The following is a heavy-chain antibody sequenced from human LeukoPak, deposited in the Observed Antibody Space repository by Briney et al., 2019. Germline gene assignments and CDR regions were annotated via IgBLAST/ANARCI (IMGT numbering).Heavy chain of an antibody. CDR1: GGSISSYC. J-gene: IGHJ6*03. D-gene: IGHD5/OR15-5a*01. V-gene: IGHV4-59*01. Sequence: SETLSLTCTVSGGSISSYCWSWIRQPPGKGLEWIGYIYYSGSTNYNPSLKSRVTISVDTSKNQFSLKLSSVTAADTAVYYCASTPPGYYYMDVWGKGTTVTVSS. CDR2: IYYSGST. CDR3: ASTPPGYYYMDV.